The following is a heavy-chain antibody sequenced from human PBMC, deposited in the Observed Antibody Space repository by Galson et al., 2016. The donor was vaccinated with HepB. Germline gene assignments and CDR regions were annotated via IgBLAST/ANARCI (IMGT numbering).Heavy chain of an antibody. CDR1: GFTFSGYG. CDR2: IRNDGSYK. D-gene: IGHD6-19*01. V-gene: IGHV3-33*01. J-gene: IGHJ4*02. CDR3: AREGAQMAVAGTAFDY. Sequence: SLRLSCAASGFTFSGYGIHWVRQAPGKGLEWVALIRNDGSYKNYADSVKGRFTISRDNSKNTLYLQLNSLRAEDTAVYYCAREGAQMAVAGTAFDYWGQGTLVTVSS.